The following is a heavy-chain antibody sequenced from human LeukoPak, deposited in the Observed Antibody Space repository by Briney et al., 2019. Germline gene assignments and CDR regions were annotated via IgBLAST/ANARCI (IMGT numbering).Heavy chain of an antibody. CDR1: GFTFSSYA. CDR3: AKGRGYSYGEHFDY. V-gene: IGHV3-23*01. D-gene: IGHD5-18*01. Sequence: GGSLRLSCAASGFTFSSYAMSWVRQAPGKGLEWVSAISGSGGSTYYADSVKGRFTISRDNSKNTLYLKMNSLRAEDTAVYYCAKGRGYSYGEHFDYWGQGTLVTVSS. J-gene: IGHJ4*02. CDR2: ISGSGGST.